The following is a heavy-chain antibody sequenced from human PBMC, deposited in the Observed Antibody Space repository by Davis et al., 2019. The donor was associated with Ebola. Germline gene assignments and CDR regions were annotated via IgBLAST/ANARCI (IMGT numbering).Heavy chain of an antibody. Sequence: SVKVSCTASGVTFSRYAITWVRQAPGQGLEWMGGIIPIFGAAIYAQKFQGRVTITVDESTSAAYMKLSRLRSEDTAVYYCARGVDGFYGSGAYYYLDNWGQGTLVTVSS. CDR2: IIPIFGAA. CDR3: ARGVDGFYGSGAYYYLDN. D-gene: IGHD3-10*01. V-gene: IGHV1-69*01. J-gene: IGHJ4*02. CDR1: GVTFSRYA.